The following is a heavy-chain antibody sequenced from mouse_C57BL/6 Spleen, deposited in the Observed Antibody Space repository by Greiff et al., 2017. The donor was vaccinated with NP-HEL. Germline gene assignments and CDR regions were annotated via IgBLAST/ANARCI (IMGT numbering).Heavy chain of an antibody. CDR1: GYAFSSSW. Sequence: QVHVKQSGPELVKPGASVKISCKASGYAFSSSWMNWVKQRPGKGLEWIGRIYPGDGDTNYNGKFKGKATLTADKSSSTAYMQLSSLTSEDSAVYFCARHGYYDGFAYWGQGTLVTVSA. CDR2: IYPGDGDT. V-gene: IGHV1-82*01. CDR3: ARHGYYDGFAY. D-gene: IGHD2-4*01. J-gene: IGHJ3*01.